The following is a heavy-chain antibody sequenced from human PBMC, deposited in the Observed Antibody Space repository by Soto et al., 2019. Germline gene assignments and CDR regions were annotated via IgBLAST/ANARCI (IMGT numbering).Heavy chain of an antibody. CDR2: ISYDGSNE. V-gene: IGHV3-30-3*01. D-gene: IGHD1-1*01. J-gene: IGHJ4*02. Sequence: GGSLRLSCAASGFTFHSFTMHWVRQTPGKGLEWVALISYDGSNEYYADSVKGRFTISRDNSKSTLYLQMNSLRTDDTALYYCARDPRETTYYLDYWGQGTLVTVYS. CDR3: ARDPRETTYYLDY. CDR1: GFTFHSFT.